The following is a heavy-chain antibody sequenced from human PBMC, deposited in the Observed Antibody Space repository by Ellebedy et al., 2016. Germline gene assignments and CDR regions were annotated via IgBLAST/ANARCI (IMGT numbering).Heavy chain of an antibody. CDR3: ARLSTIYYFDY. J-gene: IGHJ4*02. V-gene: IGHV4-4*02. Sequence: SETLSLTCAVSGGSISSSNWWSWVRQPPGKGLEWIGEINHSGSTNYNPSLKSRVTISVDTSKNQFSLKLSSVTAADTAVYYCARLSTIYYFDYWGQGTLVAVSS. CDR2: INHSGST. CDR1: GGSISSSNW. D-gene: IGHD5-24*01.